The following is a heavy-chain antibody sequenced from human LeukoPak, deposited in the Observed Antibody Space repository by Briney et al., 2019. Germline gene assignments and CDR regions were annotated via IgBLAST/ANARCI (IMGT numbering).Heavy chain of an antibody. CDR2: ISNRARSYTT. J-gene: IGHJ3*02. D-gene: IGHD3-22*01. CDR3: ARVGNYYGNRGFSSDAFDI. CDR1: GFTFSDHY. V-gene: IGHV3-72*01. Sequence: QSGGSLRLSCAASGFTFSDHYMAWVRQAPGKGLQLVARISNRARSYTTQYAPSVRDRFTISRDDTENSLFLQMNSLNTEDTAVYFCARVGNYYGNRGFSSDAFDIWGQGTMVTVAS.